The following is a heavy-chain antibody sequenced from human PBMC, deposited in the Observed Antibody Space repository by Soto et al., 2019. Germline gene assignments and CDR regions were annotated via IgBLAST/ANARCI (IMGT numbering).Heavy chain of an antibody. CDR3: AGCWHRQWFDP. CDR1: GYSISRGYY. Sequence: SETLSLTCAVSGYSISRGYYWGWIRQPPGKGLEWIGSIYHSGNTYYNPSLKSRVTISVDTSKNQFSLKLSSVTAADTAVYYCAGCWHRQWFDPWGQGTQVTVSS. J-gene: IGHJ5*02. CDR2: IYHSGNT. V-gene: IGHV4-38-2*01.